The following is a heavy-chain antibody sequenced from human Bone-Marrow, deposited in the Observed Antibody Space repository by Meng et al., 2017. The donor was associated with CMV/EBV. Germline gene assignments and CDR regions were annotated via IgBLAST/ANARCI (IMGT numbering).Heavy chain of an antibody. D-gene: IGHD6-13*01. CDR3: ARDLVSSSWFYYYYGMDV. Sequence: GESLKISCAASGFTFSSYDMHWVRQATGKGLEWVSAIGTAGDTHYPGSVKGRFTISRENAKNSLYLQMNSLRAGDTAVYYCARDLVSSSWFYYYYGMDVWGQGTMVTVSS. V-gene: IGHV3-13*01. J-gene: IGHJ6*02. CDR1: GFTFSSYD. CDR2: IGTAGDT.